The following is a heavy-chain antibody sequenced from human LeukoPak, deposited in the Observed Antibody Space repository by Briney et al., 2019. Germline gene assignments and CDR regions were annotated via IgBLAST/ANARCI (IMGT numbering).Heavy chain of an antibody. CDR3: ARTVRRDFWSGSWYFDL. J-gene: IGHJ2*01. V-gene: IGHV4-4*07. CDR2: IYTSGST. D-gene: IGHD3-3*01. CDR1: GGSISSYY. Sequence: SETLSLTCTVSGGSISSYYWSWIRQPAGKGLEWIGRIYTSGSTNYNPSLKSRVTMSLDTPKNQFSLKLSSVTAADTAVYYCARTVRRDFWSGSWYFDLWGRGTLVIVSS.